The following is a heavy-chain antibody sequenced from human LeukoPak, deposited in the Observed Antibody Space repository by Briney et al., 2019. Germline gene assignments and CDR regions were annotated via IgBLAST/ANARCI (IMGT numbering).Heavy chain of an antibody. CDR1: GFTFPDAW. Sequence: PGGSLRLSCAASGFTFPDAWMSWVRQAPGKGLEWVGRIFSKSHGETTYYAAPVKGRFTISRDDSKDTLYLQMNSLQTEDTGVYYCSSHYDGSGDYWGQGTLVTVSS. CDR2: IFSKSHGETT. D-gene: IGHD3-22*01. J-gene: IGHJ4*02. CDR3: SSHYDGSGDY. V-gene: IGHV3-15*01.